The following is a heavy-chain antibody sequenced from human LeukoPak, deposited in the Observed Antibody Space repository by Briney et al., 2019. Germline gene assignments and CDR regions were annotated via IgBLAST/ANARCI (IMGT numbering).Heavy chain of an antibody. J-gene: IGHJ4*02. CDR3: ARGRRWLQPLDY. Sequence: GGSLRLSCAASGLNFKDYYMGWIRQAPGKGLEWISYITDNGGNSFYADSVKGRFTISRDNAKQSLFLQMNSLRAEDLGVYYCARGRRWLQPLDYWGQGTLVTVSS. CDR2: ITDNGGNS. D-gene: IGHD5-24*01. V-gene: IGHV3-11*01. CDR1: GLNFKDYY.